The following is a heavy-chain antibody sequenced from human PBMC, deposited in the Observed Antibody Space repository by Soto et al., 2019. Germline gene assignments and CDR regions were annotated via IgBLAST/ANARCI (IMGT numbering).Heavy chain of an antibody. D-gene: IGHD2-8*01. Sequence: EVQLVESGGGLVKPGGSLRLSCAASGFTFSSYSMNWARQAPGKGLEWVSYITAGSDTVFYADSVKGRFTISRDNAKNSLYLQMNSLRDEDTAVYYCARDNGMAGSFDPWGPGTLVTVSS. J-gene: IGHJ5*02. CDR2: ITAGSDTV. CDR3: ARDNGMAGSFDP. V-gene: IGHV3-21*05. CDR1: GFTFSSYS.